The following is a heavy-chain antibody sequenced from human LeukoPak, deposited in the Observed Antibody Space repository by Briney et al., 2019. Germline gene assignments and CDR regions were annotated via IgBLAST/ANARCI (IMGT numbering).Heavy chain of an antibody. CDR3: ARERIYSSPNWFDP. D-gene: IGHD6-13*01. CDR1: GYTFTSYD. CDR2: MNPNSGNT. Sequence: ASVKISCKASGYTFTSYDINWVRQATGQGLEWMGRMNPNSGNTGYAQKFQGRVTMTRNTSMSTAYMELSSLRSEDTAVYYCARERIYSSPNWFDPWGQGTLVTVSS. V-gene: IGHV1-8*01. J-gene: IGHJ5*02.